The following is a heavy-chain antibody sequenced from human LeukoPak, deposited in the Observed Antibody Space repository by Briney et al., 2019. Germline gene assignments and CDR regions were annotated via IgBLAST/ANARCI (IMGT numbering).Heavy chain of an antibody. J-gene: IGHJ4*02. Sequence: GGSLRLSCAASGFTFSSYAMTWVRQAQGRGLEWVSSISSGSGYLHYAGSVKGRFTISRDNTKNALYLEMNSLRVEDTGVYYCARASWFWSGYTYYFDYWGQGTLVTVSS. D-gene: IGHD3-3*01. CDR1: GFTFSSYA. CDR2: ISSGSGYL. CDR3: ARASWFWSGYTYYFDY. V-gene: IGHV3-21*01.